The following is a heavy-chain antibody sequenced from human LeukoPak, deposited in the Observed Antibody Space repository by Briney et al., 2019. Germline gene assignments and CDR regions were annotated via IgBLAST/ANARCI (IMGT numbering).Heavy chain of an antibody. CDR3: SRDPRSLDY. Sequence: PGGSLRLSCAASGFTFTDVYMSWIRRSPGKGLEWLAYISPNSADISYADSVKGRFTISRDNAKNSLYLQMNSLRVEDTGIYYCSRDPRSLDYWGQGALVTVSS. CDR1: GFTFTDVY. J-gene: IGHJ4*02. CDR2: ISPNSADI. V-gene: IGHV3-11*01.